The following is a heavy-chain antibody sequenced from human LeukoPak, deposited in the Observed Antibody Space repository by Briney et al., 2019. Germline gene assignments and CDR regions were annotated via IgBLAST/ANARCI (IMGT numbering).Heavy chain of an antibody. J-gene: IGHJ3*02. CDR3: ARAGDYDSSGYYYGGAFDI. CDR2: INHSGST. CDR1: GGSFSGYY. D-gene: IGHD3-22*01. Sequence: SETLSLTCAVYGGSFSGYYWSWIRQPPGKGLEWIGEINHSGSTNYNPSLKSRVTISVDRSKNQFSLKLSSVTAADTAVYYCARAGDYDSSGYYYGGAFDIWGQGTMVTVSS. V-gene: IGHV4-34*01.